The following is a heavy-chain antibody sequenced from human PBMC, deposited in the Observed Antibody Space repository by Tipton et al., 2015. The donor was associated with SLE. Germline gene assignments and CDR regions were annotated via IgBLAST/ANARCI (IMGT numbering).Heavy chain of an antibody. CDR1: GGSFSGYY. Sequence: GLVKPSETLSLTCAVYGGSFSGYYWSWIRQPPGKGLEWIGEISQSGSTNYNPSFKSRVTVSIDTSKNQFSLRLTSVTAADTAVYYCARAPLFGVVTVRGPFDYWGQGTLVTVSS. CDR3: ARAPLFGVVTVRGPFDY. J-gene: IGHJ4*02. CDR2: ISQSGST. V-gene: IGHV4-34*01. D-gene: IGHD3-3*01.